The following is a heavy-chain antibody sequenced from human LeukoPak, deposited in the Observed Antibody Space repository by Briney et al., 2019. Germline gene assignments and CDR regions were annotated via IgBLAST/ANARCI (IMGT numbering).Heavy chain of an antibody. CDR3: ARTQIVDRAMVRYYFDY. CDR2: IYPGDAGT. Sequence: GEPLNISFKGAGYSFSSDWIGWGRQMPGKGLEGWGMIYPGDAGTRYSPSFQGQVTISADKSISTASQQLSSLKASDTAMYYCARTQIVDRAMVRYYFDYWGEGTLVTVSS. J-gene: IGHJ4*02. CDR1: GYSFSSDW. D-gene: IGHD5-18*01. V-gene: IGHV5-51*01.